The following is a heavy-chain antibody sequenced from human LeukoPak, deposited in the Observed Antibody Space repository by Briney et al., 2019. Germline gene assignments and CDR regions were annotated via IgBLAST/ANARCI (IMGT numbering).Heavy chain of an antibody. J-gene: IGHJ4*02. V-gene: IGHV3-48*02. CDR3: ARGCSSTSCHRY. Sequence: PGGSLRLSCAASGFTFSSYSMSWVRQAPGKGLEWVSYISSSSSTLYYADSVKGRFTISRDNAKNSLYLQMNSLRDEDTAVYYCARGCSSTSCHRYWGQGTLVTVSS. D-gene: IGHD2-2*01. CDR1: GFTFSSYS. CDR2: ISSSSSTL.